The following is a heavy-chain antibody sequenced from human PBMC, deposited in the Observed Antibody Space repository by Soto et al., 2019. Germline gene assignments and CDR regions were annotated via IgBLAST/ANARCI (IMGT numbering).Heavy chain of an antibody. CDR1: GFTFSSYA. Sequence: GGSLRLSCAASGFTFSSYAMSWVRQAPGKGLEWVSAISGSGGSTYYADSVKGRLTISRDNSKNTLYLQMNSLRAEDTAVYYCAKHYDILTGSFDYWDQGTLVTVSS. V-gene: IGHV3-23*01. D-gene: IGHD3-9*01. CDR2: ISGSGGST. J-gene: IGHJ4*02. CDR3: AKHYDILTGSFDY.